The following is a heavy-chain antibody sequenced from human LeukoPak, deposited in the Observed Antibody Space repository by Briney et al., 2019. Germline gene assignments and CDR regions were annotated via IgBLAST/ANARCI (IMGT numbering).Heavy chain of an antibody. CDR1: GFRFSGYW. CDR2: IDSEGSST. J-gene: IGHJ4*01. CDR3: ARALRLAVNLDY. Sequence: GGSLRLSCAASGFRFSGYWMHWVRQAPGKGLVWVSHIDSEGSSTNYADSVKGRLTISRDSAKNTLYLQMNSLRAEDTAVYYCARALRLAVNLDYWGQGTLVTVSS. V-gene: IGHV3-74*01. D-gene: IGHD6-19*01.